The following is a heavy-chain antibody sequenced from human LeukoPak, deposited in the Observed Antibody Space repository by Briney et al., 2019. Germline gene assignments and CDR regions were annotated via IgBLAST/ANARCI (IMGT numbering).Heavy chain of an antibody. CDR1: GGSISSYY. V-gene: IGHV4-59*01. CDR3: ARGRYSSSSFDN. Sequence: SETLSLTCTVSGGSISSYYWSWIRQPPGKGLEWIGYIYYSGSTNYNPSLKSRVTISVDTSKNQFSLKLSSVTAADTAVYYCARGRYSSSSFDNWGQGTLVTVSS. D-gene: IGHD6-13*01. CDR2: IYYSGST. J-gene: IGHJ4*02.